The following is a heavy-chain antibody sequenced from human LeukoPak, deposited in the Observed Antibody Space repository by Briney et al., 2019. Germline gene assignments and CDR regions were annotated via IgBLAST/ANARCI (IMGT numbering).Heavy chain of an antibody. Sequence: GGSLRLSCAASGFTVSSNYMSWVRRAPGKGLEWVSLIYGGGSTYYADSVKGRFIISRDNSKNTLYLQMNSLRAEDTAVYYCAKGMGDSVGYFDYWGQGTLVTVSS. V-gene: IGHV3-53*01. D-gene: IGHD2-21*01. CDR1: GFTVSSNY. J-gene: IGHJ4*02. CDR2: IYGGGST. CDR3: AKGMGDSVGYFDY.